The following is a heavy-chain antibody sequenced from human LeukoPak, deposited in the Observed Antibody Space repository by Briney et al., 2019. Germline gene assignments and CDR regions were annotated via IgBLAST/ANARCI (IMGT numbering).Heavy chain of an antibody. CDR2: INHSGST. CDR1: GGSFSGYY. Sequence: SETLSLTCAVYGGSFSGYYWSWIRQPPGKGLEWIGEINHSGSTNYNPSLKSRVTISVDTSKNQFSLKLSSVTAADTAVYYCARGRRGGGQLVRYYYYYYMDVWGKGTTATVSS. V-gene: IGHV4-34*01. D-gene: IGHD6-6*01. J-gene: IGHJ6*03. CDR3: ARGRRGGGQLVRYYYYYYMDV.